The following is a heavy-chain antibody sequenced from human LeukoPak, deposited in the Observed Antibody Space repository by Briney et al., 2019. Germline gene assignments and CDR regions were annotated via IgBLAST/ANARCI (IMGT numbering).Heavy chain of an antibody. CDR2: VADSGGGT. CDR3: AKRGVVIRVILVGFHKEAYYFDS. Sequence: GGSLRLFCAVCVLTLSNYGMRWARHAPGKGLEWVADVADSGGGTNYADSVKGRFTISRDNPKNTLYLQMSSLRAEDTAVYFCAKRGVVIRVILVGFHKEAYYFDSWGQGALVTVSS. CDR1: VLTLSNYG. D-gene: IGHD3-22*01. V-gene: IGHV3-23*01. J-gene: IGHJ4*02.